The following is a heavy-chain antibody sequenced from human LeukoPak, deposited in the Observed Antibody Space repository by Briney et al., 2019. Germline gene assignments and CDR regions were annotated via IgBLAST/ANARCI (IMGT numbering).Heavy chain of an antibody. V-gene: IGHV3-7*01. CDR2: IKEDGSGK. CDR1: GFTVRTYW. J-gene: IGHJ4*02. Sequence: PGGSLRLSCAASGFTVRTYWMRWVRQATGKGVEWVAKIKEDGSGKYYADSVKGRLTISRDNAKNSLYLQMNSLRAEDTAVYYCARDFYNLFDYCGQGTLLTVSS. D-gene: IGHD1-1*01. CDR3: ARDFYNLFDY.